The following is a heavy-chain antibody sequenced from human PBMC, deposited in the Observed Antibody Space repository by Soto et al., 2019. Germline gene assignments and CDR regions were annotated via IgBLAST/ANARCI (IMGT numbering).Heavy chain of an antibody. V-gene: IGHV4-4*07. Sequence: SETLSLTCTVSGGSINTFYWSWVRQPAGKGLEWIGRIFSSGSTSFNPSLESRVAMSVDTSKNHFSLNLSSVAAADMAVYYCAREGSYSAYNFAHGIQLWSFDFWGQGALVTVSS. CDR1: GGSINTFY. D-gene: IGHD5-12*01. CDR3: AREGSYSAYNFAHGIQLWSFDF. CDR2: IFSSGST. J-gene: IGHJ4*02.